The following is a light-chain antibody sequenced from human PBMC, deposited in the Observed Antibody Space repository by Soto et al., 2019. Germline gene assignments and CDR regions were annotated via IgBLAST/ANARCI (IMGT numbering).Light chain of an antibody. Sequence: EIVMTQSPATLSVSPGERATLSCRASQSVSGNLIWYQQKPGQAPRLLIYGASTRATGIPARFSASGSGTEFTLTLSSLQSEDFSVYYCQQYNNWPPITFGPGTRLDIK. CDR2: GAS. CDR1: QSVSGN. CDR3: QQYNNWPPIT. V-gene: IGKV3-15*01. J-gene: IGKJ5*01.